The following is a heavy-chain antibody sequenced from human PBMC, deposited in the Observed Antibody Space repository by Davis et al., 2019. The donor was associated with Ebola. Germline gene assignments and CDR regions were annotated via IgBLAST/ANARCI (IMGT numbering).Heavy chain of an antibody. V-gene: IGHV1-18*04. CDR3: TRGNSWDAPFDY. CDR2: ISAYNGNT. D-gene: IGHD6-13*01. CDR1: EFIITSYY. Sequence: ASVKVSCKASEFIITSYYIHWVRQAPGQGLEWMGWISAYNGNTNYAQRLQGRVTMSTDTSTSTAYMELRSLRSDDTAVYYCTRGNSWDAPFDYWGQGTLVTVSS. J-gene: IGHJ4*02.